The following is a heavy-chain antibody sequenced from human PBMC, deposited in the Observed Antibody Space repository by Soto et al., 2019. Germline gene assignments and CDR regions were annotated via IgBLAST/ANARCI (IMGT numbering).Heavy chain of an antibody. D-gene: IGHD3-10*01. CDR2: IYYSGST. Sequence: SETLSLTCTVSGGSISSSSYYWGWIRQPPGKGLEWIGSIYYSGSTYYNPSLKSRVTISVDTSKNQFSLKLSSVTAADTAVYYCASLGSRVLDVWGKGTTVTVSS. CDR1: GGSISSSSYY. V-gene: IGHV4-39*01. CDR3: ASLGSRVLDV. J-gene: IGHJ6*04.